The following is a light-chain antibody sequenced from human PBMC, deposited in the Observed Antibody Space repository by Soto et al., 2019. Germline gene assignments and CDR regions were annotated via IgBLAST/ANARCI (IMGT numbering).Light chain of an antibody. CDR2: DAS. CDR1: QSISSW. Sequence: DIQMTQSPSTLSASVGDRVTITCRASQSISSWLAWYQQKPGKAPKLLIYDASSLESGVPSRFRGSGSGTEFTLTISSLQPDDFATYYCQQYNSYSYPFGQGTKLEIK. J-gene: IGKJ2*01. CDR3: QQYNSYSYP. V-gene: IGKV1-5*01.